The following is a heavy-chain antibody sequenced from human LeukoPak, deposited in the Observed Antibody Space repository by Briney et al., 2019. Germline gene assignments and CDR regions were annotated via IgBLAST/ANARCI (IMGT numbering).Heavy chain of an antibody. J-gene: IGHJ5*02. CDR1: GGSVSSGSHY. Sequence: PSETLSLTCTVSGGSVSSGSHYWSWIRQPPGKGLEWIAYIYYTGSTNYNPSLKSRVTISVDTSKNQFSLKLRSVTAADTAVYYCARDPHGSASWGQGTLVTVSS. D-gene: IGHD3-10*01. V-gene: IGHV4-61*01. CDR3: ARDPHGSAS. CDR2: IYYTGST.